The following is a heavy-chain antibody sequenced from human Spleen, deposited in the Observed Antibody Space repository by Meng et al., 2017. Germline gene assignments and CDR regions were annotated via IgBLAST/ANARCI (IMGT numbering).Heavy chain of an antibody. V-gene: IGHV4-4*07. CDR3: ARVKTMVVATDYYYGMDV. CDR2: LYTTGRP. CDR1: GGSISSYY. Sequence: SETLSLTCTVSGGSISSYYWSWIRQPAGKGLEWIGRLYTTGRPSYNPSLNSRVTISVDTSRNQFSLKLSSVTAADTAVYYCARVKTMVVATDYYYGMDVWGQGTTVTVSS. D-gene: IGHD2-15*01. J-gene: IGHJ6*02.